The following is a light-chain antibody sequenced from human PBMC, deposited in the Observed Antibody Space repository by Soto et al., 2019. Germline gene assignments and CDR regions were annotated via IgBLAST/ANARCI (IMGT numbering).Light chain of an antibody. CDR3: QQFDNLPLT. J-gene: IGKJ4*01. Sequence: DIQMPQSPSSLSASVGDRVTITCQASQDLRNYLNWYQQKPGKAPKLLIYDASDLETGVSSRFSGSGSWTDFTFTISSLQPEDIATYYCQQFDNLPLTFGGGTTVEIK. V-gene: IGKV1-33*01. CDR2: DAS. CDR1: QDLRNY.